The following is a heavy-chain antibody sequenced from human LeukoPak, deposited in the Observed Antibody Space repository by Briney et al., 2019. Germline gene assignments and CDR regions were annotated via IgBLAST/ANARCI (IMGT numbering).Heavy chain of an antibody. CDR3: TRDQYYYGSGSYGGMDV. D-gene: IGHD3-10*01. Sequence: PGGSLRLSCAASGFTFSSYWMHWVRQAPGKGLEWVGFIRSKAYGGTTESAASVKGRFTISRDDSKSIAYLQMNSLKTEDTAVYYCTRDQYYYGSGSYGGMDVWGKGTTVTISS. CDR1: GFTFSSYW. J-gene: IGHJ6*04. V-gene: IGHV3-49*04. CDR2: IRSKAYGGTT.